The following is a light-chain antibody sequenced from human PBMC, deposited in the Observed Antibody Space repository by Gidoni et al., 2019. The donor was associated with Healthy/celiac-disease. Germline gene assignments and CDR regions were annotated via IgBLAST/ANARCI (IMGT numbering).Light chain of an antibody. J-gene: IGKJ2*01. Sequence: DIVMTQSPDSLAVSLGERATINCKSSQSVLYRSNTKNYLAWYQQKPGQLPKLLIYWASTRESGVPDRFSGSGSGTDFTLTISSLQAEDVAVYYCQQYYSTPYTFGQGTKLEIK. CDR1: QSVLYRSNTKNY. CDR3: QQYYSTPYT. V-gene: IGKV4-1*01. CDR2: WAS.